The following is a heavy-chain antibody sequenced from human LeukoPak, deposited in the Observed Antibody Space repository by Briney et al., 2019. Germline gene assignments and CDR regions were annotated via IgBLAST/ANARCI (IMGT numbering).Heavy chain of an antibody. Sequence: ASVKVSCKASGYTFTSYYMHWVRQAPGQGLEWMGWISAYNGNTNYAQKLQGRVTTTTDTSTSTAYMELRSLRSDDTAVYYCARQDSYYDILTGNPGVYYYYMDVWGKGTTVTVSS. V-gene: IGHV1-18*04. J-gene: IGHJ6*03. D-gene: IGHD3-9*01. CDR2: ISAYNGNT. CDR3: ARQDSYYDILTGNPGVYYYYMDV. CDR1: GYTFTSYY.